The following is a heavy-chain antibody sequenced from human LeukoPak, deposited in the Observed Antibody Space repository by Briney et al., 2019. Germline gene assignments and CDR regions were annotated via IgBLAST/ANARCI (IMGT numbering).Heavy chain of an antibody. CDR3: TRRAVAENYFDY. J-gene: IGHJ4*02. D-gene: IGHD6-19*01. CDR1: GGSISGYY. CDR2: ISTSGNT. Sequence: PSETLSLTCTVSGGSISGYYLNWIRQPPGKGLEWIGYISTSGNTNYNPSLKSRVTISVDTSRNQFSLRLSSVTAADTAVYYCTRRAVAENYFDYWGQGTLVTVSS. V-gene: IGHV4-4*09.